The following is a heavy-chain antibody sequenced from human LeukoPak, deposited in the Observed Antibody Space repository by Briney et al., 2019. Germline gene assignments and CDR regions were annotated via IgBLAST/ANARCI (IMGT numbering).Heavy chain of an antibody. Sequence: SQTLSLTCAASGGSISSGGYSWSWIRQPPGKGLEWIGYIYHSGSTYYNPSLKSRVTISVDRSKNQFSLKLSSVTAADTAVYYCARGDYDFWSGYPRHLDYWGQGTLVTVSS. J-gene: IGHJ4*02. CDR3: ARGDYDFWSGYPRHLDY. CDR1: GGSISSGGYS. D-gene: IGHD3-3*01. V-gene: IGHV4-30-2*01. CDR2: IYHSGST.